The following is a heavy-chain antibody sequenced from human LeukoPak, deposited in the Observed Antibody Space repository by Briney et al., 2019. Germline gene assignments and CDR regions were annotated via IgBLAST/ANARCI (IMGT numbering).Heavy chain of an antibody. CDR3: AGGPYTSGDF. CDR1: GLTFSSFW. Sequence: GGSLRLSCAASGLTFSSFWMSWVRQAPGKGLEWVANIKRDGSDKYYMDSVKGRFTISRDNAKNSLYLQMNSLRVDDTAVYYCAGGPYTSGDFGGQGTLVTVS. CDR2: IKRDGSDK. J-gene: IGHJ4*02. V-gene: IGHV3-7*01. D-gene: IGHD6-19*01.